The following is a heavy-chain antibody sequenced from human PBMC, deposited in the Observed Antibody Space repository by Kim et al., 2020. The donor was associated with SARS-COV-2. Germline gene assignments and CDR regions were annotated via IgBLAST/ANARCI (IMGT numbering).Heavy chain of an antibody. Sequence: GGSLRLSCADSGFTFSDSPMHWVRQASGKGLEWVGRIRSKANSYATAYAASVRGRFIISRDDSKNTAYLQMNSLKTEDTAVYYCTRIPGTPFAFWDAFDIWGQGTMVTVSS. CDR2: IRSKANSYAT. CDR3: TRIPGTPFAFWDAFDI. CDR1: GFTFSDSP. V-gene: IGHV3-73*01. D-gene: IGHD1-1*01. J-gene: IGHJ3*02.